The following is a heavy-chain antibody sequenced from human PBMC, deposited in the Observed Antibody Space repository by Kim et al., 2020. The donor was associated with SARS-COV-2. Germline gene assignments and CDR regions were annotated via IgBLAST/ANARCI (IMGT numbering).Heavy chain of an antibody. V-gene: IGHV3-7*01. CDR3: AKIRRTEPDVY. CDR2: IRGDGSEK. D-gene: IGHD2-21*02. J-gene: IGHJ4*02. Sequence: GGSLRLSCAASGFTFSSYWMTWVRQARGKGLEWVASIRGDGSEKKYVESVKGRFTISRDNGKNSVYLQMNTLRAEDTAIYYCAKIRRTEPDVYWGQGTL. CDR1: GFTFSSYW.